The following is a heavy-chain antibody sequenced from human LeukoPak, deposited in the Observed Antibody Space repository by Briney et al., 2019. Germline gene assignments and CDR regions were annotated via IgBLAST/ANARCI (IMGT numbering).Heavy chain of an antibody. CDR1: GGSISSYY. J-gene: IGHJ6*02. CDR2: IYYSGST. V-gene: IGHV4-59*08. CDR3: ARSETYYYYGMDV. Sequence: SETLSLTCTVSGGSISSYYWSLIRQPPGKGLEWIGYIYYSGSTNYNPSLKSRVTISVDTSKNQFSLKLSSVTAADTAVYYCARSETYYYYGMDVWGQGTTVTVSS.